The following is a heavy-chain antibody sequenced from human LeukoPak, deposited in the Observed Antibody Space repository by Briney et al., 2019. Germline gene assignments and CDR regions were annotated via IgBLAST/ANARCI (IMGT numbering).Heavy chain of an antibody. D-gene: IGHD2-2*01. Sequence: SETLSLTCTVSGASISSDFWSWIRQPAGKGLEWIGRIYISGSTNYNPSLKSRITMSLDTSKNQISLKLNSVTAADTAVYYCARASQPLAFDYWGQGTLVTVSS. CDR1: GASISSDF. CDR3: ARASQPLAFDY. J-gene: IGHJ4*02. V-gene: IGHV4-4*07. CDR2: IYISGST.